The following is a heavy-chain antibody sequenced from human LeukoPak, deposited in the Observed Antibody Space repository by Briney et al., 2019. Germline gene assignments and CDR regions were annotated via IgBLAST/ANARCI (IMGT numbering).Heavy chain of an antibody. V-gene: IGHV4-4*02. CDR1: GGSNSSSNW. CDR3: ARHVYYGSGTYVGEDYFDY. Sequence: KASETLSLTCAVSGGSNSSSNWWSWVRQPPGKGLEWIGEIYHSGSTNYNPSLKSRVTISVDKSKNQFSLKLSSVTAADTAVYYCARHVYYGSGTYVGEDYFDYWGQGTLVTVSS. D-gene: IGHD3-10*01. J-gene: IGHJ4*02. CDR2: IYHSGST.